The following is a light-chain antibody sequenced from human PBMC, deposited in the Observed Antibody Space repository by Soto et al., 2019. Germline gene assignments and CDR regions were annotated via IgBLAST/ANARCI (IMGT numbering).Light chain of an antibody. J-gene: IGKJ1*01. V-gene: IGKV3-20*01. CDR3: QQYDSSPKT. CDR1: QSVSSSY. CDR2: GAS. Sequence: IVLTQSPGTLSWSPGERATLSCRASQSVSSSYLAWYQQKPGQAPRLLIYGASSRATGIPDRFSGSGSGTDFTLAMSRLEPEDFAVYYCQQYDSSPKTFGQGTKVDIK.